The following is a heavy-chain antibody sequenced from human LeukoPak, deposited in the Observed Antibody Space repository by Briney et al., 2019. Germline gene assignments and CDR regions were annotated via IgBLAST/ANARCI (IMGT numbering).Heavy chain of an antibody. Sequence: PGGSLRLSCAASGFTFSSYGMHWVRQAPGKGLEWVAFIRYDGSNKYYADSVKGRFTISRDNSKNTLYLQMNSLKTEDTAVYYCTTDHRTIYGVVFPDYWGQGTLVTVSS. J-gene: IGHJ4*02. CDR1: GFTFSSYG. V-gene: IGHV3-30*02. D-gene: IGHD3-3*01. CDR2: IRYDGSNK. CDR3: TTDHRTIYGVVFPDY.